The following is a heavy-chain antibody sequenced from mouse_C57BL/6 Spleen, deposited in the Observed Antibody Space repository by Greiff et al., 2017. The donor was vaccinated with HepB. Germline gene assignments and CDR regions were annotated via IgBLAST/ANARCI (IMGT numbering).Heavy chain of an antibody. D-gene: IGHD2-5*01. J-gene: IGHJ4*01. V-gene: IGHV6-3*01. CDR3: TLPHSNYPSYYAMDY. Sequence: EVKLEESGGGLVQPGGSMKLSCVASGFTFSNYWMNWVRQSPEKGLEWVAQIRLKSDNYATHYAESVKGRFTISRDDSKSSVYLQMNNLRAEDTGIYYCTLPHSNYPSYYAMDYWGQGTSVTVSS. CDR1: GFTFSNYW. CDR2: IRLKSDNYAT.